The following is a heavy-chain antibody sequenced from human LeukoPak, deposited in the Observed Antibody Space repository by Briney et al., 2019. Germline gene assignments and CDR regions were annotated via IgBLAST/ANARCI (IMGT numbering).Heavy chain of an antibody. CDR2: IYYSGST. V-gene: IGHV4-31*03. Sequence: SQTLSLTCTVSGGSISSGGYYWSWIRQHPGKGLEWIGYIYYSGSTYYNPSLKSRVTISVDTSKNQFSLKLSSVTAADTAVYYCARATRDFWKRPNWLDPWGQGTLVTVSS. J-gene: IGHJ5*02. D-gene: IGHD3-3*01. CDR3: ARATRDFWKRPNWLDP. CDR1: GGSISSGGYY.